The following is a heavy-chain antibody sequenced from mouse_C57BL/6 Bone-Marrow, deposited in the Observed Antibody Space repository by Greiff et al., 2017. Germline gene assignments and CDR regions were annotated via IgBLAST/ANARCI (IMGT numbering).Heavy chain of an antibody. Sequence: QVQLQQPGAELVKPGASVKLSCKASGYTFTSYWMHWVKQRPGKGLEWIGMIHPNSGSTNYNEKFKSKSTLTVDKSSSKAYMQLSSLTSEDSAVYDCARPASWAWFAYWGQGTLVTGSA. V-gene: IGHV1-64*01. CDR1: GYTFTSYW. D-gene: IGHD4-1*01. CDR2: IHPNSGST. J-gene: IGHJ3*01. CDR3: ARPASWAWFAY.